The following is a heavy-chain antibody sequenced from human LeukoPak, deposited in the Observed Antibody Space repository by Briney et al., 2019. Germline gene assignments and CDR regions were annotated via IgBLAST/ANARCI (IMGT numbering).Heavy chain of an antibody. CDR1: GFTFSDSS. D-gene: IGHD1-26*01. Sequence: GGSLRPSCEASGFTFSDSSMSWVRQTPGKGLEWLSYINSGGNVIYYADSVKGRFTISRDNAKKSLFLQVSSLRAEDTAVYYCARDQTKWEPLRRRDYYYMDVWGKGTTVTVSS. CDR2: INSGGNVI. J-gene: IGHJ6*03. V-gene: IGHV3-11*04. CDR3: ARDQTKWEPLRRRDYYYMDV.